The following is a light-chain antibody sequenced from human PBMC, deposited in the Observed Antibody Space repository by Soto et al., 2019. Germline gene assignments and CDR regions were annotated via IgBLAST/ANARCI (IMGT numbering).Light chain of an antibody. CDR3: QKPHGFPWP. CDR2: KAS. Sequence: DIQMTQSPSTLSASVGDRVTVTCRASQSIGDALAWYQQKPGKAPNLLISKASTLESGVPSRFSGSGSGTEFPLTTSGFQLDDFATYFCQKPHGFPWPFGQGT. J-gene: IGKJ1*01. V-gene: IGKV1-5*03. CDR1: QSIGDA.